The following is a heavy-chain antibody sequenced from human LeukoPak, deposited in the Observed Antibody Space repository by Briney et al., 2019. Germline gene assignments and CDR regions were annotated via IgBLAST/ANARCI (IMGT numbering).Heavy chain of an antibody. V-gene: IGHV4-39*01. CDR3: ARLYDGKRPPDY. CDR1: GYTISSNTYY. J-gene: IGHJ4*02. D-gene: IGHD2-8*01. Sequence: PSETLSLTCTVSGYTISSNTYYWGWIRQPPGKGLEWIVSIYYCGNTCYNPSLRSRVTISVDTSKSQFSLRLSSVTAADTAICSCARLYDGKRPPDYWGQGTLVTVSS. CDR2: IYYCGNT.